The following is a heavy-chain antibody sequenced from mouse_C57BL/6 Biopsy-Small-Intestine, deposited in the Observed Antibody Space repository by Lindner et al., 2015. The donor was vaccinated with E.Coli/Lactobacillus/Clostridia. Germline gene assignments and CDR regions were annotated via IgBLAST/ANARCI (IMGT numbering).Heavy chain of an antibody. CDR2: LRPGTDNS. D-gene: IGHD1-1*01. CDR1: GYSFTSYY. J-gene: IGHJ2*01. CDR3: VRDYGSY. V-gene: IGHV1-66*01. Sequence: VQLQESGPEVVKPGTSVRISCKASGYSFTSYYIHWVKQRPGQGLEWIGWLRPGTDNSNYHEEFKGKATLTADTSSSTAYLQLSSLTSGDSAVYYCVRDYGSYWGQGTTLTVSS.